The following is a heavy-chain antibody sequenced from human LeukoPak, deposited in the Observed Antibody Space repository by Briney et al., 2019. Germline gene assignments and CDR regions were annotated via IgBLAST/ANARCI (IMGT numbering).Heavy chain of an antibody. V-gene: IGHV3-33*01. CDR2: IWHDGSHK. D-gene: IGHD3-10*01. CDR3: AREIFGSVSYPDF. J-gene: IGHJ4*02. CDR1: GFSFDTYA. Sequence: AGGSLRLSCAASGFSFDTYAMHWVRQAPGQGLEWVALIWHDGSHKFYSNSVRGQFTISRDNSKNTVYLQMNNLRPDDTAVYYCAREIFGSVSYPDFCGQGTLVTVSS.